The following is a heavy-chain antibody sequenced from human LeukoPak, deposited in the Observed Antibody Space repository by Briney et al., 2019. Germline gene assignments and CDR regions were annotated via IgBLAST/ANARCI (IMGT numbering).Heavy chain of an antibody. CDR3: AGAIAVPASPDYY. Sequence: SSETLSLTCTVSGGSISSFHWSWIRQPAGKGLEWIGRIYTSGSTNYNPSLESRVTMSVDTSKNQLSLKLSSVTAADTAVYYCAGAIAVPASPDYYWGLGTLVTVSS. V-gene: IGHV4-4*07. CDR2: IYTSGST. D-gene: IGHD2-21*02. CDR1: GGSISSFH. J-gene: IGHJ4*01.